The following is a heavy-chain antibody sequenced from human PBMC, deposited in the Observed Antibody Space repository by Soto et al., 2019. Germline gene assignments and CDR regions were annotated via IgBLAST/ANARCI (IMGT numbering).Heavy chain of an antibody. D-gene: IGHD2-15*01. CDR1: GGSISSSSYY. J-gene: IGHJ3*02. CDR3: APHVSCSGGSCQYDAFAI. CDR2: VTADGGT. V-gene: IGHV3-53*01. Sequence: PSETLSLTCTVSGGSISSSSYYWGWIRQAPGKGPEWVSTVTADGGTYYADSVKGRFAMSRDTSENTLYLQMNSLGAEDTAAYYCAPHVSCSGGSCQYDAFAIRGQGTMVTVSS.